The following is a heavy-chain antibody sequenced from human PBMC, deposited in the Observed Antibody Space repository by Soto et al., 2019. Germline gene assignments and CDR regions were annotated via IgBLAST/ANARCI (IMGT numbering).Heavy chain of an antibody. Sequence: AGSLRLSCAASRFTFSTFGIHWVRQAPGKGLEWVALTSFDGSNKYYADSVKGRFTISRDNSKNTVSLQMNSLRAEDTAVYYCGKDLNWGSRFYYYGVDVWGQGTTVTVSS. CDR2: TSFDGSNK. V-gene: IGHV3-30*18. D-gene: IGHD7-27*01. CDR1: RFTFSTFG. CDR3: GKDLNWGSRFYYYGVDV. J-gene: IGHJ6*02.